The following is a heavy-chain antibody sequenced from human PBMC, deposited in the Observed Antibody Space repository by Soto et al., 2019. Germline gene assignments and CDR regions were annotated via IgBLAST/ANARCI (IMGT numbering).Heavy chain of an antibody. CDR3: AKGTDFTVRGYYGMDV. CDR1: GFTFSSYA. V-gene: IGHV3-23*01. J-gene: IGHJ6*02. Sequence: PGWSLRLSCAASGFTFSSYAMSWVRQAPGKGLEWVSAISGSGGSTYYADSVKGRFTISRDNSKNTLYLQMNSLRAEDTAVYYCAKGTDFTVRGYYGMDVWGQGTTVTVSS. D-gene: IGHD3-3*01. CDR2: ISGSGGST.